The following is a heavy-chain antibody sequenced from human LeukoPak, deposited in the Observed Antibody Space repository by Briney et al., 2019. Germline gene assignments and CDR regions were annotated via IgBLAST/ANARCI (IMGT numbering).Heavy chain of an antibody. CDR2: IVASSGST. V-gene: IGHV3-23*01. J-gene: IGHJ4*02. CDR3: AKGSYDYIEMGYFDY. Sequence: PGGSLRLSCAASGFSISNSAMSWVRQAPGKGLEWVSLIVASSGSTFYADSVKGRFTISRDSSKNTLYLQMNSLRAEDMAVYYCAKGSYDYIEMGYFDYWGQGILVTVSS. D-gene: IGHD5-12*01. CDR1: GFSISNSA.